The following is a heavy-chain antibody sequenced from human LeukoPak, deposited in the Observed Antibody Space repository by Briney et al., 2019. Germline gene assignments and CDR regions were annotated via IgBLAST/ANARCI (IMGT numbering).Heavy chain of an antibody. D-gene: IGHD2/OR15-2a*01. V-gene: IGHV3-23*01. Sequence: GGSLRLSCAASGFTFFYYGMTWVRQAPGKGLEWVSTLSSSGDNTYYADSVKGRFTISRDNSKSTLYLEMNSLRAEDTAIYYCAIDIIEGWDFDSWGQGTLVTVSS. CDR3: AIDIIEGWDFDS. J-gene: IGHJ4*02. CDR1: GFTFFYYG. CDR2: LSSSGDNT.